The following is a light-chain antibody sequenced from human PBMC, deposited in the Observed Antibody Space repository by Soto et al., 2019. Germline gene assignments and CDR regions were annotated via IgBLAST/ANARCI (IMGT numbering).Light chain of an antibody. J-gene: IGLJ2*01. V-gene: IGLV1-51*02. CDR3: GTWDTRLTVVL. CDR1: SSNIGKNY. CDR2: ETN. Sequence: QSVLTQPPSVSAASGQKVTISCSGSSSNIGKNYVSWYQQLPGTAPKLLIYETNKRPSGIPDRFSGSKSGTSATLGISGLQTGDEADYYCGTWDTRLTVVLFGGGTKVTVL.